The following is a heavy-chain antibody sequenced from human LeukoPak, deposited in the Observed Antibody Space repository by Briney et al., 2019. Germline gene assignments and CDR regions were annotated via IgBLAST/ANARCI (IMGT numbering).Heavy chain of an antibody. D-gene: IGHD1-26*01. CDR2: INHSGST. CDR1: GGSFSGYY. J-gene: IGHJ4*02. V-gene: IGHV4-34*01. Sequence: SETLSLTCAVYGGSFSGYYWSWIRQPPGKGLEWIGEINHSGSTNYNPSLKSRVTISVDTSKNQFSLKLSSVTAVDTAVYYCARGRGGSYNWGQGTLVTVSS. CDR3: ARGRGGSYN.